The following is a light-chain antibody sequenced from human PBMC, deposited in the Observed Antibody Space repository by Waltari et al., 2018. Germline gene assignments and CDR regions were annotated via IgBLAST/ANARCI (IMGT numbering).Light chain of an antibody. V-gene: IGKV4-1*01. CDR2: WAS. J-gene: IGKJ4*01. Sequence: DIVMTQSPDSLTVSLGERATIDCTASPSVLFGPTPQNFIAWYQQKSGQPPKLPISWASTRESGVPDRFSGSGSGTEFTLTITDLQAEDVAVYYCQEYYTDSLTFGGGTKV. CDR3: QEYYTDSLT. CDR1: PSVLFGPTPQNF.